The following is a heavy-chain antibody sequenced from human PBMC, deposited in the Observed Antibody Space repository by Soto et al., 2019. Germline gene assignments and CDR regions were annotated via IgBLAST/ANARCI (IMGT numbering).Heavy chain of an antibody. CDR3: ARDHSSSWYRTYYYGMDV. V-gene: IGHV4-34*01. D-gene: IGHD6-13*01. Sequence: SETLSLTCAVFGGVFSGFYWRWIRQPPGKGLEWIGEINHSGSTNYNPSLKSRVTISVDTSKNQFSLKLSSVTAADTAVYYCARDHSSSWYRTYYYGMDVWGQGTTVTVSS. CDR2: INHSGST. CDR1: GGVFSGFY. J-gene: IGHJ6*02.